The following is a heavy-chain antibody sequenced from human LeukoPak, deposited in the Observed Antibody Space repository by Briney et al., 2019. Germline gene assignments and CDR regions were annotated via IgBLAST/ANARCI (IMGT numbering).Heavy chain of an antibody. CDR2: ISPSSNYI. V-gene: IGHV3-21*01. CDR3: VRELADSSVRLFDS. Sequence: GGSLRLSCAASGFTFSSYSMNWVRQAPGKGLEWVSSISPSSNYIYYADSVKGRFTISRDNAKNSLYLQMNSLGAEDTAVYYCVRELADSSVRLFDSWGQGTLVSVSS. J-gene: IGHJ4*02. CDR1: GFTFSSYS. D-gene: IGHD3-22*01.